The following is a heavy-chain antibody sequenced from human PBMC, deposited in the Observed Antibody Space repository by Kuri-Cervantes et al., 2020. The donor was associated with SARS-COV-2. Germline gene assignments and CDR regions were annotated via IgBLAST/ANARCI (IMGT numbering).Heavy chain of an antibody. J-gene: IGHJ3*02. CDR1: GFTFIDAW. CDR3: TTEQGGRPTYYYDSSGYSDAFDI. CDR2: IKSKTDGGAT. Sequence: GGSLRLSCAASGFTFIDAWMSWVRQAPGKGLKWIGHIKSKTDGGATAYGEPVKGRFTISRDDSKNTLYLQMNSLKTEDTAVYYCTTEQGGRPTYYYDSSGYSDAFDIWGQGTMVTVSS. V-gene: IGHV3-15*01. D-gene: IGHD3-22*01.